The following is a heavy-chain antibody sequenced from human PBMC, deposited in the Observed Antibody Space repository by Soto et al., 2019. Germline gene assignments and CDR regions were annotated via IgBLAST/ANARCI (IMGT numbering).Heavy chain of an antibody. J-gene: IGHJ6*03. V-gene: IGHV4-59*01. D-gene: IGHD2-2*01. Sequence: QVQLQESGPGLVKPSETLSLTCPVSGGSISSYYWSWIRQPPGKGLEGIGYIYYSGSTNYNPSLKSRVTISVDTSKNQFSLKLSSVTAADTAVYYCARGGDIVVVPAAPYYYMDVWGKGTTVTVSS. CDR2: IYYSGST. CDR3: ARGGDIVVVPAAPYYYMDV. CDR1: GGSISSYY.